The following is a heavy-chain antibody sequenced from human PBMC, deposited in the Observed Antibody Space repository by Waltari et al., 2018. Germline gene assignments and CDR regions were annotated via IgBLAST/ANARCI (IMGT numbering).Heavy chain of an antibody. CDR3: ARSLWFRELSHDAFDI. Sequence: QVQLVQSGAEVKKPGASVTVSCKASGSTFTSYDINWVRQAHGQGLEWMGWMNPNSGNTGYAQKFQGRVTITRNTSISTAYMELSSLRSEDTAVYYCARSLWFRELSHDAFDIWGQGTMVTVSS. CDR1: GSTFTSYD. V-gene: IGHV1-8*03. CDR2: MNPNSGNT. D-gene: IGHD3-10*01. J-gene: IGHJ3*02.